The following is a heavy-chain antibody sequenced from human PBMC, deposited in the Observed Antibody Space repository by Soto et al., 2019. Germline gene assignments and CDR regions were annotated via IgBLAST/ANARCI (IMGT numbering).Heavy chain of an antibody. D-gene: IGHD6-25*01. J-gene: IGHJ4*02. CDR3: AKDKGGTPYYIDS. V-gene: IGHV3-9*01. Sequence: VLLVESGGGLVQPGRSLRLSCAVSGFNFGNYAMHWVRQAPGKGLEWVAAINWNSDKVAYAGSVLGRFTIFRDSAKNSPHLQMNDLTTEDTAVYYCAKDKGGTPYYIDSWGQGILVTVSS. CDR1: GFNFGNYA. CDR2: INWNSDKV.